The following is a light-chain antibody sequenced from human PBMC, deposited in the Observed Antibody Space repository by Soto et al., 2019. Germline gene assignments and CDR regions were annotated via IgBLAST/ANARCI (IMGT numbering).Light chain of an antibody. Sequence: IQMTQSPFPLSPSVGNRVTITGRASQSISSWLAWYQQKPGKAPKLLIYEASSLESGVPSRFSGSGSGTEFTLTISSLQPDDFATYYCQQYNSYSRSFGQGTKVDIK. CDR1: QSISSW. CDR2: EAS. CDR3: QQYNSYSRS. V-gene: IGKV1-5*01. J-gene: IGKJ1*01.